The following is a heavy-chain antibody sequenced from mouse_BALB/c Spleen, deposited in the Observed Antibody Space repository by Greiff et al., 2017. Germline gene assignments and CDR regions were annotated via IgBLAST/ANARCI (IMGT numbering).Heavy chain of an antibody. CDR1: GYAFTNYL. CDR3: ARRGGNAYYYAMDY. Sequence: QVQLKQSGAELVRPGTSVKVSCKASGYAFTNYLIEWVKQRPGQGLEWIGVINPGSGGTNYNEKFKGKATLTADKSSSTAYMQLSSLTSDDSAVYFCARRGGNAYYYAMDYWGQGTSVTVSS. CDR2: INPGSGGT. V-gene: IGHV1-54*01. D-gene: IGHD1-1*02. J-gene: IGHJ4*01.